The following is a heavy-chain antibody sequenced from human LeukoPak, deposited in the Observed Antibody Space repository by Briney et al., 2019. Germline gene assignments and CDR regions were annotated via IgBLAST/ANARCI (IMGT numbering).Heavy chain of an antibody. D-gene: IGHD6-19*01. Sequence: GGSLRLSCEVSGFTFSNYDMTWVRQAPGKGLEWVANIKQDGSEKYNVDSVKGRFTISRDNAKSSLYLQMNSLRGEDTALYYCARVQVDSNGWPLTFDYWGQGTLVTVSS. CDR3: ARVQVDSNGWPLTFDY. CDR2: IKQDGSEK. CDR1: GFTFSNYD. V-gene: IGHV3-7*01. J-gene: IGHJ4*02.